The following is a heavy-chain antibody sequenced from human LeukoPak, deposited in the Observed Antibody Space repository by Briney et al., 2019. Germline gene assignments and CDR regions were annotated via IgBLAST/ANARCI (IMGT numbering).Heavy chain of an antibody. D-gene: IGHD6-6*01. V-gene: IGHV6-1*01. CDR3: ARSIAARPEYFQH. CDR1: GDSVSSSSAA. J-gene: IGHJ1*01. CDR2: TYYRSKWYN. Sequence: SQTLSLTCGISGDSVSSSSAAWSWIRQSPSRGLEWLGRTYYRSKWYNDYAVSVKSRITINPDTSKNQFSLQLNSMTPEDTAVYYCARSIAARPEYFQHWGQGTLVTVSS.